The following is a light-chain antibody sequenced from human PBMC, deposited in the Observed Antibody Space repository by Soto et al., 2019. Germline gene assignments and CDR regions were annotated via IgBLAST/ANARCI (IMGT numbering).Light chain of an antibody. CDR1: SSNIENNY. J-gene: IGLJ2*01. Sequence: QSVLTQPPSVSAAPRQKVTISCSGSSSNIENNYVSWYQQLPGTAPKLLIYDNNKRPSGIPDRFSGSKSGTSATLGISGLQTWDEADYYCGTWDSSLSAVVFGGGTKLTVL. V-gene: IGLV1-51*01. CDR2: DNN. CDR3: GTWDSSLSAVV.